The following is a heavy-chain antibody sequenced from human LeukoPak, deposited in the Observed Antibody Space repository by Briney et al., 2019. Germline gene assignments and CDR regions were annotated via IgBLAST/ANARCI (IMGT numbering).Heavy chain of an antibody. V-gene: IGHV3-21*01. Sequence: GGSLRLSCAASGFIFSDYAMTWVRQRPGKGLEWVSSITSSSSYIYYADSVKGRFTISRDNAKNSLYLQMNSLRAEDTAVYYCAKDDYYDTSGYRDWGQGTLVTVSS. CDR3: AKDDYYDTSGYRD. CDR1: GFIFSDYA. J-gene: IGHJ4*02. D-gene: IGHD3-22*01. CDR2: ITSSSSYI.